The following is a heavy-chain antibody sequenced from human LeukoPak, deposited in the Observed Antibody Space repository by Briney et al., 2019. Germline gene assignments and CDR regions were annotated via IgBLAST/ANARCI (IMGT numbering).Heavy chain of an antibody. CDR3: AREAGGYCSSTSCYAGDYFDY. Sequence: PGGSLRLSCAASGFTFSSYSMNWVRQAPGKGLEWVSSISSSSSYIYYADSVKGRFTISRDNAKNSLYLQMNSLRAEDTAVYYCAREAGGYCSSTSCYAGDYFDYWGQGTLVTVSS. D-gene: IGHD2-2*01. V-gene: IGHV3-21*04. CDR1: GFTFSSYS. CDR2: ISSSSSYI. J-gene: IGHJ4*02.